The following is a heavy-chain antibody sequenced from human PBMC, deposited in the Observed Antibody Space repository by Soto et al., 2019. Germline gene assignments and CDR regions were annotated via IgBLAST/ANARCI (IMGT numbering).Heavy chain of an antibody. D-gene: IGHD2-2*01. V-gene: IGHV5-10-1*01. J-gene: IGHJ6*02. Sequence: GESLKISCKGSGYSFTTYWITWVRQMPVKGLEWMGRIDPSDSYINYSPSFQGHVTISADKSISTAYLQWSSLKASDTAMYYCARTGAVGYYAMDVWGQGTTVTVSS. CDR2: IDPSDSYI. CDR3: ARTGAVGYYAMDV. CDR1: GYSFTTYW.